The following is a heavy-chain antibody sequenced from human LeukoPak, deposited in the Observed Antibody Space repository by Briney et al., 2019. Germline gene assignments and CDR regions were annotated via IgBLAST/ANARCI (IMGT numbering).Heavy chain of an antibody. J-gene: IGHJ4*02. V-gene: IGHV3-74*01. CDR3: AKVVDSSGYTHFDY. D-gene: IGHD3-22*01. Sequence: PGGSLRLSCAASGFTFSSNWMHWVRQAPGKGLVWVSRINEDGSITNYADSVKGRFTISRDNSKNTLYLQMNSLRAEDTAVYYCAKVVDSSGYTHFDYWGQGTLVTVPS. CDR1: GFTFSSNW. CDR2: INEDGSIT.